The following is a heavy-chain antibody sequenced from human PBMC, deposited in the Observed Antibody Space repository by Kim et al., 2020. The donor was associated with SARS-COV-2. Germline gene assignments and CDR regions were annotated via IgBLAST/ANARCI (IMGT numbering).Heavy chain of an antibody. V-gene: IGHV3-21*01. CDR2: ISSSSSYI. Sequence: GGSLRLSCAASGFTFSSYSMNWVRQAPGKGLEWVSSISSSSSYIYYADSVKGRFTISRDNAKNSLYLQMNSLRAEDTAVYYCARDLRVKVPHDSSGYYYVFDYWGQGTLVTVSS. D-gene: IGHD3-22*01. CDR3: ARDLRVKVPHDSSGYYYVFDY. CDR1: GFTFSSYS. J-gene: IGHJ4*02.